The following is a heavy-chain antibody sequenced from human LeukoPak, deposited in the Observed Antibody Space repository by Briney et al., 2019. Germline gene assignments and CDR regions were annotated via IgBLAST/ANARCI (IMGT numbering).Heavy chain of an antibody. CDR2: INSDGSST. J-gene: IGHJ6*02. V-gene: IGHV3-74*01. Sequence: PGGSLRLSCAASGFTFSSYWMHWVRQAPGKGLVWVSRINSDGSSTSYADSVKGRFTISRDNARNSLYLQMHSLRVVDTAVYYCARPQQGYYAMDVWGRGTTVTVSS. CDR3: ARPQQGYYAMDV. CDR1: GFTFSSYW. D-gene: IGHD1-1*01.